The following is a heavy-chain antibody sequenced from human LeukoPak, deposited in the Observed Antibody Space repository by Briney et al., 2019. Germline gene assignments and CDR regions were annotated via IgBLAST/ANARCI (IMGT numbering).Heavy chain of an antibody. CDR2: IYTSGST. D-gene: IGHD2-2*01. Sequence: SETLPLTCTVSGGSISSGSYYWSWIRQPAGKGLEWIGRIYTSGSTNYNPSLKSRVTISVDTSKNQFSLKLSSVTAADTAVYYCARGPRGLSTHLYYYYYMDVWGKGTTVTVSS. J-gene: IGHJ6*03. V-gene: IGHV4-61*02. CDR3: ARGPRGLSTHLYYYYYMDV. CDR1: GGSISSGSYY.